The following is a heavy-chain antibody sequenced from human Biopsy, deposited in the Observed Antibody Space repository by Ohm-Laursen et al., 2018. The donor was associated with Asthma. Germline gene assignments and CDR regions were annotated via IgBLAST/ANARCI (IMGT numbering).Heavy chain of an antibody. J-gene: IGHJ6*02. Sequence: SLRLSCAASGFSFSSSNINWVRQAPGKGLEWISSINSGNTDIKYADSVKGRFIISRDNARSAVYLHMNRLRPEDTGVYYCAGDPRFLSPNPASYPMDVWGHGTTVTVSS. V-gene: IGHV3-21*06. CDR2: INSGNTDI. D-gene: IGHD3-3*01. CDR1: GFSFSSSN. CDR3: AGDPRFLSPNPASYPMDV.